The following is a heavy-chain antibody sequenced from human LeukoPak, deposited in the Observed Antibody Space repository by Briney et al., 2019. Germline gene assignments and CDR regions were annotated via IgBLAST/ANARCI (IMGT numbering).Heavy chain of an antibody. Sequence: GGSLRLSCAASGFTFSSYGMHWVRQAPGKGLEWVAVISYDGSNKYYADSVKGRFTISRDNSKNTLYLQMNSLRAEDTAVYYCARDLRSGPARFDYWGQGTLVTVSS. CDR1: GFTFSSYG. J-gene: IGHJ4*02. CDR2: ISYDGSNK. D-gene: IGHD3-3*01. V-gene: IGHV3-30*19. CDR3: ARDLRSGPARFDY.